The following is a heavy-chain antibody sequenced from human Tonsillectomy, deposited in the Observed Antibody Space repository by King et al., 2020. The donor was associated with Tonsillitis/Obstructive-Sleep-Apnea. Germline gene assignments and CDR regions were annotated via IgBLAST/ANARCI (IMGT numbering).Heavy chain of an antibody. Sequence: QLQESGPGLVKPSETLSLTCTVSGGSIGSSSHYWGWIRQPPGKGLEWIGSIYYSGSTYYSPSLKSRVTISVDTSKNQFSLKLSSMTAADTAVYYCARQIGHYDILTGYSQNRFDPWGQGTLVTVSS. D-gene: IGHD3-9*01. J-gene: IGHJ5*02. CDR1: GGSIGSSSHY. V-gene: IGHV4-39*01. CDR3: ARQIGHYDILTGYSQNRFDP. CDR2: IYYSGST.